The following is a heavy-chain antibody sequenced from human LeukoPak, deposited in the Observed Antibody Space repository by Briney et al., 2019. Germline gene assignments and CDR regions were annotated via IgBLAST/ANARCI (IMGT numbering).Heavy chain of an antibody. CDR3: ARGRAGMDV. V-gene: IGHV4-34*01. Sequence: SETLSLTCAVYGGSFSGYYWSWIRQPPGKGLEWIGEINHSGSTNYNPSLKSRVTISVGTSKNQFSLKLSSVTAADTAVYYCARGRAGMDVWGQGTTVTVSS. J-gene: IGHJ6*02. D-gene: IGHD1-26*01. CDR2: INHSGST. CDR1: GGSFSGYY.